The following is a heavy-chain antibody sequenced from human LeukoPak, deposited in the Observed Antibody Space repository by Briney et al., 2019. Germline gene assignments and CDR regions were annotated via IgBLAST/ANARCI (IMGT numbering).Heavy chain of an antibody. Sequence: SETLSLTCTVSGDSISSSSYYWGWIRQPPGKGLEWIGSIYYSGSTYYNPSLKSRVTISVDTSKNQFSLKLSSVTAADTAVYYCARDPVSYCGGDCYSYYFDYWGQGTLVTVSS. CDR2: IYYSGST. CDR3: ARDPVSYCGGDCYSYYFDY. D-gene: IGHD2-21*02. J-gene: IGHJ4*02. V-gene: IGHV4-39*07. CDR1: GDSISSSSYY.